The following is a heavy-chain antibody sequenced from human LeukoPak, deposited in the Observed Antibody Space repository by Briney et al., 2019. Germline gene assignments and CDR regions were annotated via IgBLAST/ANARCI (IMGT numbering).Heavy chain of an antibody. Sequence: SETLSLTCKVFNYSARSDVHWSWIRQSPGRGLEWIASVYQSGHAYYSPSLKSRVLISFDTSKKELSLKINSVTATDTALYYCASLRFGDSYFDLWGQGTQVTVSS. J-gene: IGHJ4*02. D-gene: IGHD3-10*01. CDR2: VYQSGHA. CDR3: ASLRFGDSYFDL. CDR1: NYSARSDVH. V-gene: IGHV4-38-2*02.